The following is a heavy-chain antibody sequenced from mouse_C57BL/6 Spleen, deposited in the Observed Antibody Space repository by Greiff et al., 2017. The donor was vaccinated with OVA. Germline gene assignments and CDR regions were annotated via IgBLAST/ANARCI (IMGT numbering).Heavy chain of an antibody. D-gene: IGHD1-1*01. J-gene: IGHJ4*01. Sequence: EVQLVESGGGLVKPGGSLKLSCAASGFTFSDYGMHWVRQAPEKGLEWVAYISSGSSTIYYADTVKGRFTIARDNAKNTLFLQMTSLRSEDTAMYYGARATATAMDYWGQGTSVTVSS. CDR1: GFTFSDYG. CDR3: ARATATAMDY. V-gene: IGHV5-17*01. CDR2: ISSGSSTI.